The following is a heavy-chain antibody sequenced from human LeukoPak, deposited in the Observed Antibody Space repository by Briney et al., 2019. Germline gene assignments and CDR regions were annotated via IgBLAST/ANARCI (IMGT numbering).Heavy chain of an antibody. D-gene: IGHD4-17*01. CDR1: GFTFSSYW. CDR2: IKQDGSEK. J-gene: IGHJ4*02. CDR3: ARDDYGDYPFDY. Sequence: GGSLRLSCAASGFTFSSYWMSWVRQAPGKGLEWVANIKQDGSEKYYVDSVKGRFTISRENAKNSLYLQMNRMRAEDTAVYYCARDDYGDYPFDYWGQGTLVTVSS. V-gene: IGHV3-7*01.